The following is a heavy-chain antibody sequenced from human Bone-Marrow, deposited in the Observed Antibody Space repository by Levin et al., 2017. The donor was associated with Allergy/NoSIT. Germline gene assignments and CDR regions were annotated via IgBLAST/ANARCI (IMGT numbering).Heavy chain of an antibody. CDR3: AKAGYYDYVWGSYRYRGGYFDY. CDR2: ISYDGSNK. V-gene: IGHV3-30*18. D-gene: IGHD3-16*02. Sequence: GESLKISCAASGFTFSSYGMHWVRQAPGKGLEWVAVISYDGSNKYYADSVKGRFTISRDNSKNTLYLQMNSLRAEDTAVYYCAKAGYYDYVWGSYRYRGGYFDYWGQGTLVTVSS. J-gene: IGHJ4*02. CDR1: GFTFSSYG.